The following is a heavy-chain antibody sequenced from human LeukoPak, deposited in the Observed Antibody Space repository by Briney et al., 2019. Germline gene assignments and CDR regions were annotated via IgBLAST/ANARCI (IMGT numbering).Heavy chain of an antibody. V-gene: IGHV4-34*01. Sequence: SETLSLTCAVYGGSFSGYYWGWIRQPPGKGLEWIGEINHSGSTNYNPSLKSRVTISVDTSKNQFSLKLSSVTAADTAVYYCARTTVTKFDAFDYWGQGTLVTVSS. CDR3: ARTTVTKFDAFDY. CDR2: INHSGST. D-gene: IGHD4-17*01. J-gene: IGHJ4*02. CDR1: GGSFSGYY.